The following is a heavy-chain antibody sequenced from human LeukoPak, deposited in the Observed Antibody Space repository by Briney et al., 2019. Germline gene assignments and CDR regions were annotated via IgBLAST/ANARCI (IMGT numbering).Heavy chain of an antibody. CDR2: ISYDGSNK. CDR1: GFTFSSYG. CDR3: AISGYSYGYGY. V-gene: IGHV3-30*03. Sequence: PGGSLRLSCAASGFTFSSYGMHWVRQAPGKGLEWVAVISYDGSNKYHADSVKGRFTISRDNSKNTLYLQMNSLRAEDTAVYYCAISGYSYGYGYWGQGTLVTVSS. D-gene: IGHD5-18*01. J-gene: IGHJ4*02.